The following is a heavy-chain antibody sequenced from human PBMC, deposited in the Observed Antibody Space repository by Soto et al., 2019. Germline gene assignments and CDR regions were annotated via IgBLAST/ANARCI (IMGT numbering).Heavy chain of an antibody. D-gene: IGHD5-18*01. CDR1: GGTFSSYA. CDR3: ARGDTRGYSYGSAFDY. Sequence: QVQLVQSGAEVKKPGSSVKVSCKASGGTFSSYAISWVRQAPGQGLEWMGGIIPIFGTANYAQKFQGRVTITADESTSTAYMELSSLRSEDTAVYYCARGDTRGYSYGSAFDYWAREPWSPSPQ. CDR2: IIPIFGTA. J-gene: IGHJ4*02. V-gene: IGHV1-69*01.